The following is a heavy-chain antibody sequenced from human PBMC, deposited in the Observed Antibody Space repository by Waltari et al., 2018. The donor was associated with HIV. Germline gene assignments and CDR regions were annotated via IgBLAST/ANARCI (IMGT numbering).Heavy chain of an antibody. V-gene: IGHV3-9*01. J-gene: IGHJ3*02. D-gene: IGHD6-25*01. CDR3: TKGRTAAAGFFACDT. CDR2: MSRNGDSV. CDR1: GFSFGDYA. Sequence: QLVESGGALVQPGRSLRLSCVASGFSFGDYAMYWVRQPPGKGLGWVSGMSRNGDSVAYAASVKGRFTMSRDNAKRSLYLEMISLKPEDTALYYCTKGRTAAAGFFACDTWGQGTRVIVSS.